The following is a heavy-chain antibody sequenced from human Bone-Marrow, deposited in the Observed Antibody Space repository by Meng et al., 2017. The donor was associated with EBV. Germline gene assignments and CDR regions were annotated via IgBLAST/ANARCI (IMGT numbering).Heavy chain of an antibody. J-gene: IGHJ6*02. CDR2: MNPNSGNT. CDR3: ARDPYDFWSGYFVQDV. Sequence: QVQLVQSGAEVKKPGASVKVSCKASGYTFTSYDINWVRQATGQGLEWMGWMNPNSGNTGYAQKFQGRVTMTRNTSISTAYMELSSLRSEDTAVYYCARDPYDFWSGYFVQDVWGQGTTVTVSS. V-gene: IGHV1-8*01. CDR1: GYTFTSYD. D-gene: IGHD3-3*01.